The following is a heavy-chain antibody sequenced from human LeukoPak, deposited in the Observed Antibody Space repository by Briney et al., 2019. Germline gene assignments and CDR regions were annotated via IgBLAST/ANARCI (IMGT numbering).Heavy chain of an antibody. V-gene: IGHV6-1*01. CDR2: TYYRSKSYS. D-gene: IGHD3-22*01. Sequence: SQTLSLTCAISGDSVSSNSAAWNWIRQSPSRGLEWLGRTYYRSKSYSDYALSVKSRITINPDTSKNQFSLQLNSVTPDDTAVYCCARGLTLLEVTPNGDNYYYYMDVWGKGTSVTISS. CDR3: ARGLTLLEVTPNGDNYYYYMDV. CDR1: GDSVSSNSAA. J-gene: IGHJ6*03.